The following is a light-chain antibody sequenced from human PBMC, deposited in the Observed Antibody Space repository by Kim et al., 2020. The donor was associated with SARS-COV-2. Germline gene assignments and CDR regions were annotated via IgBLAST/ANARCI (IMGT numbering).Light chain of an antibody. CDR1: TSNVGKPF. Sequence: GQSVTISCSGRTSNVGKPFVYWYQQLPGTAPRLLIYANNQRPSGVPDRFSGSKSGTSASLAISELRSEDEANYYCAAWDDTLSARVFGGGTKLTVL. J-gene: IGLJ3*02. CDR3: AAWDDTLSARV. CDR2: ANN. V-gene: IGLV1-47*02.